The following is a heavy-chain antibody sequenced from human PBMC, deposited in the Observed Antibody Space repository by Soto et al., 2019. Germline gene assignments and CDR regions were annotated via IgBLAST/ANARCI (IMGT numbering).Heavy chain of an antibody. J-gene: IGHJ4*02. V-gene: IGHV1-18*01. CDR1: GYTFTFYG. CDR2: ISASKGNT. CDR3: ARVPDYGDYEVRENHPPAF. D-gene: IGHD4-17*01. Sequence: QVQLVQSGAEVKKPGASVKVSCKASGYTFTFYGITWVRQAPGQGLEWMGWISASKGNTTYAQKFQGRFTMTTDTSTGTAYMNLRRLSTDDTAVYYCARVPDYGDYEVRENHPPAFWGQGTLVTDST.